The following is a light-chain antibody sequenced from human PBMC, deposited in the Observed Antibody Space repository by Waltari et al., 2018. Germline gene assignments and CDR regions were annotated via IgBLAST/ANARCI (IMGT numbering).Light chain of an antibody. J-gene: IGKJ4*01. CDR3: QQRSKWPLT. CDR1: QSVTNY. CDR2: DAS. V-gene: IGKV3-11*01. Sequence: DIVLTQSPATLSLSPGGRATLSCRASQSVTNYLAWYQLKPGQAPRLLIYDASNRATGIPARFSGSGSGTDFTLTISNLEPEDSAVYYCQQRSKWPLTFGRGTKVEIK.